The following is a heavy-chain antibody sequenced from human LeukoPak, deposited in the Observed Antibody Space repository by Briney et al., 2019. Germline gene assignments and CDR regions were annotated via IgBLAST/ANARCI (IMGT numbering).Heavy chain of an antibody. J-gene: IGHJ3*02. D-gene: IGHD1-1*01. CDR1: GGTFSSYA. CDR3: ARGRAPLENAFDI. V-gene: IGHV1-69*05. CDR2: IIPIFGTA. Sequence: SVKVSCKASGGTFSSYAISWVRQAPGQGLEWTGGIIPIFGTANYAQKFQGRVTINKDESTSTAYIELSSLRSEDTAVYYCARGRAPLENAFDIWGQGTMVTVSS.